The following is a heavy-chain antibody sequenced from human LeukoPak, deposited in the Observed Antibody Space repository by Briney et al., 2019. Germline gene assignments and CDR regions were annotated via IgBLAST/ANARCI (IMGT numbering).Heavy chain of an antibody. D-gene: IGHD5-12*01. J-gene: IGHJ6*03. CDR3: ARVVYSGYDFRGAMDV. CDR1: GDSFRRYY. CDR2: INHRGST. V-gene: IGHV4-34*01. Sequence: PSETLSLTCAVHGDSFRRYYGSWVRQPPGKGLEWIGEINHRGSTYYNPSLKSPVPISVDTSKTPFSLKLSSVTAAATAVYYCARVVYSGYDFRGAMDVWGKGTTVTVSS.